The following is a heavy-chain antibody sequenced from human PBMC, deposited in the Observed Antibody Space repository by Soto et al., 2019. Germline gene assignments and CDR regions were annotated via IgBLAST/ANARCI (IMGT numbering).Heavy chain of an antibody. CDR3: ARDGGYNWNSDYYYYGMDV. J-gene: IGHJ6*02. CDR2: IKEDGSEK. V-gene: IGHV3-7*05. Sequence: GGSLRLSCAASGFTFSRYWMSWVRQAPGKGLEWVANIKEDGSEKKYVDSVKGRFTISRDNAKNSLYLQMNSLRAEDTAVYYCARDGGYNWNSDYYYYGMDVWGQGTTVTVSS. CDR1: GFTFSRYW. D-gene: IGHD1-7*01.